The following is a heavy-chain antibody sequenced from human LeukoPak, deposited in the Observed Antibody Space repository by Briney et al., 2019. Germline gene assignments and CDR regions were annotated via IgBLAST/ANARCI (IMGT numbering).Heavy chain of an antibody. CDR1: GFTFSSYS. D-gene: IGHD6-13*01. J-gene: IGHJ4*02. CDR3: ARVISAAGIDY. Sequence: GGSLRLSCAASGFTFSSYSMNWVRQAPGKGLEWVSSISSSSSYIYYADSVKGRFTISRDNAKNSLYLLMNSLRAEDTAVYYCARVISAAGIDYWGQGTLVTVSS. V-gene: IGHV3-21*01. CDR2: ISSSSSYI.